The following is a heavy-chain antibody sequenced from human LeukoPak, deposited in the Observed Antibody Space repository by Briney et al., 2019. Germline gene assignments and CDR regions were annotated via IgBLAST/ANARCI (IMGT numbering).Heavy chain of an antibody. Sequence: SETLSLTCAVYGGSFSGYYWSWIRQPPGKGLEWIGEINHSGSTNYNPSLKSRVTISVDTSKNQFSLKLSSVTAADTAVYYCARLYCSGGSCYVDYWGQGTLVAVSS. CDR3: ARLYCSGGSCYVDY. CDR2: INHSGST. J-gene: IGHJ4*02. D-gene: IGHD2-15*01. V-gene: IGHV4-34*01. CDR1: GGSFSGYY.